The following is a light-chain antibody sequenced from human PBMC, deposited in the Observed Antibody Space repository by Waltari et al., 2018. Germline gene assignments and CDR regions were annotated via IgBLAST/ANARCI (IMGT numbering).Light chain of an antibody. CDR2: DVT. CDR1: SSDIRSYNY. CDR3: SSYMDTTTLEL. Sequence: QSALTQPASVSGSPGQSITISCTGTSSDIRSYNYVSWYQPHPGKAPKLIMYDVTNRPSGVSNRFSGSKSGNTASLTISGLQAEDEADYYCSSYMDTTTLELFGGGTSLTVL. V-gene: IGLV2-14*03. J-gene: IGLJ2*01.